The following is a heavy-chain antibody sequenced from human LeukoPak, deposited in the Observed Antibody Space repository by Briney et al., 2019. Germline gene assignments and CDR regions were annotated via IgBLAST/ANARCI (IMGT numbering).Heavy chain of an antibody. CDR2: IYYSGTT. V-gene: IGHV4-59*01. Sequence: PSETLSLTCTVSGGSIRNYYWSWIRQPPGKGLEWIGYIYYSGTTNYNPSLKSRVTISVDTSKNQFSLKLNPVTAADTAVYYCARRDSYSGYDDYWGQGTLVTVSS. CDR3: ARRDSYSGYDDY. J-gene: IGHJ4*02. D-gene: IGHD5-12*01. CDR1: GGSIRNYY.